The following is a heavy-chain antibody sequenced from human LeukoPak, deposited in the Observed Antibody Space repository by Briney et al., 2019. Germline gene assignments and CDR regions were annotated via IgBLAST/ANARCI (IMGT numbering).Heavy chain of an antibody. V-gene: IGHV3-7*01. CDR1: GFTFSSYW. CDR2: IKQDGSEK. Sequence: PGGSLRLSCAASGFTFSSYWMSWVRQAPGKGLEWVANIKQDGSEKYYVDSVKGRFTISRDNAKNSLYLQMNSLRVEDTAVYYCARFPGIANVFYYGMDVWGQGTTVTVSS. CDR3: ARFPGIANVFYYGMDV. J-gene: IGHJ6*02. D-gene: IGHD6-13*01.